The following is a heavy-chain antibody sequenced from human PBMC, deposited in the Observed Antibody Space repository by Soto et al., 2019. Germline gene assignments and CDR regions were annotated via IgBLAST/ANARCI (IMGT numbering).Heavy chain of an antibody. Sequence: QITLKESGPTLVKPTQTLTLTCTFSGFSLSSSGVVVGWIRQPPGKALEWLTFIYWDDDKRYSPSLKSRLTITKDTSKNQVVLTLTNMDSVDTATDYCARLVVAGITDYFDSWGQGTLLTVSS. CDR3: ARLVVAGITDYFDS. D-gene: IGHD2-15*01. CDR2: IYWDDDK. V-gene: IGHV2-5*02. CDR1: GFSLSSSGVV. J-gene: IGHJ4*02.